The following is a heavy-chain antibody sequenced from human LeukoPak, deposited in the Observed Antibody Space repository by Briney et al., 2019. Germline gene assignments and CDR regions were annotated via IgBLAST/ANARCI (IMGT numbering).Heavy chain of an antibody. D-gene: IGHD5-24*01. J-gene: IGHJ4*02. Sequence: SETLSLTCTVSGGSISSSSYYWGWIRQPPGKGLEWIGSIYYSGSTYYNPSLKSRVTISVDTSKNQFSLNLSSVTAADTAVYYCAGRITYYFDYWGQGTLVTVSS. CDR2: IYYSGST. V-gene: IGHV4-39*07. CDR1: GGSISSSSYY. CDR3: AGRITYYFDY.